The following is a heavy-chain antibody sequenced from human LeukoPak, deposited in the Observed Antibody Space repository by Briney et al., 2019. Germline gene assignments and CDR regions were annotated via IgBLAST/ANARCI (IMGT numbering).Heavy chain of an antibody. CDR1: GYTFTDYY. CDR3: AREFRTTTWSYDAFDL. Sequence: ATVKVSCKASGYTFTDYYIHWVRQAPGQGLEWVGWLNPTSGRTNYAQKFQDRVTVTRDTSNNTSYMDLSRLTSDDTAVYFCAREFRTTTWSYDAFDLWGQGTMVTVSP. D-gene: IGHD1/OR15-1a*01. J-gene: IGHJ3*01. CDR2: LNPTSGRT. V-gene: IGHV1-2*02.